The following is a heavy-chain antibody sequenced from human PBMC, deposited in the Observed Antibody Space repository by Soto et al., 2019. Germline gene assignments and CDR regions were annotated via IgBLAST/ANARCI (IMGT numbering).Heavy chain of an antibody. J-gene: IGHJ4*02. V-gene: IGHV1-69*13. CDR1: GYIFINYY. D-gene: IGHD3-22*01. CDR3: ARSRTPMIVVVTIDY. CDR2: IIPIFGTA. Sequence: SVKVSCKASGYIFINYYIHWVRQAPGQGLEWMGGIIPIFGTANYAQKFQGRVTITADESTSTAYMELSSLRSEDTAVYYCARSRTPMIVVVTIDYWGQGTLVTVSS.